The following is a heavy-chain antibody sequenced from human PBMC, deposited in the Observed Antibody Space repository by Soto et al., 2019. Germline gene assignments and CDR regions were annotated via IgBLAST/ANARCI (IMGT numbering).Heavy chain of an antibody. CDR3: ARAVAAIWSGYPTNAFDL. Sequence: QVQLVQSGAEVKKPGSSVKVSCKASGGTFSSYAISWVRQAPGQGLEWMGGIIPIFGTANYAQKFQGRVTTTAAESTSTAYMEMSSLRAEDTAVYYCARAVAAIWSGYPTNAFDLWGQGTMVTVSS. D-gene: IGHD3-3*01. J-gene: IGHJ3*01. V-gene: IGHV1-69*01. CDR1: GGTFSSYA. CDR2: IIPIFGTA.